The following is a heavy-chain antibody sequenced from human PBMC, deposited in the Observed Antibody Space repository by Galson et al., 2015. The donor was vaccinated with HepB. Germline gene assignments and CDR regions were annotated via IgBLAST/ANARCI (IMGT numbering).Heavy chain of an antibody. CDR1: GFTFDDHA. V-gene: IGHV3-9*01. Sequence: SLRLSCAASGFTFDDHAMHWVRQAPGKGLEWVSGMSWNSGSIGYADSVKGRFTISRDNAKNSLYLQMNSLRVEDTALYYCAKDASNYYYDSRGHFDYWGQGTLVTVSS. J-gene: IGHJ4*02. CDR3: AKDASNYYYDSRGHFDY. D-gene: IGHD3-22*01. CDR2: MSWNSGSI.